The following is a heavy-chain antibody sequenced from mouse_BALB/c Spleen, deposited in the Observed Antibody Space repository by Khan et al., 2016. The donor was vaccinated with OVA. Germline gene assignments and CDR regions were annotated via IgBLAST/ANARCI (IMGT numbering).Heavy chain of an antibody. CDR2: VSTGGGYT. Sequence: EVQLVESGGDLVKPGGSLKLSCAAFGFTFSTYGMSWVRQTPDKRLEWVATVSTGGGYTYYPDSVKGRFTISRDNAKNTLYLQMSGLKSEDTAMFYCTRLAYYYDREGFAYWGQGTLVTVSA. CDR3: TRLAYYYDREGFAY. V-gene: IGHV5-6*01. J-gene: IGHJ3*01. CDR1: GFTFSTYG. D-gene: IGHD1-1*01.